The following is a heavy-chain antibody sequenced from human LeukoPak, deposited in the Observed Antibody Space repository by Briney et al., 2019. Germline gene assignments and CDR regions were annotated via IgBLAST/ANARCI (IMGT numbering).Heavy chain of an antibody. V-gene: IGHV3-53*01. CDR2: IYTGGGR. J-gene: IGHJ4*02. CDR1: GFTFSSYA. CDR3: ARGIDY. Sequence: AGGSLRLSCAASGFTFSSYAMHWVRQAPGKGLEWVSVIYTGGGRYYADSVRGRFTISRDTSKNMVFLQMNSLRVEDTAVYYCARGIDYWGRGTLVTVSS.